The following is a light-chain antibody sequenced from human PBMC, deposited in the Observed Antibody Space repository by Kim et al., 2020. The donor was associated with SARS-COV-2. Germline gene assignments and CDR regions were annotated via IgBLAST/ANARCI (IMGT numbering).Light chain of an antibody. CDR2: CAS. J-gene: IGKJ4*02. V-gene: IGKV4-1*01. Sequence: VNSKDSQSVFGHASIQVYLGRDLRKEQQLPQLLINCASTRESGGPDRVSGSGSGTDFTLTISSLRAENIAVYYCQQYYPSPRTFCGGTKVG. CDR1: QSVFGHASIQVY. CDR3: QQYYPSPRT.